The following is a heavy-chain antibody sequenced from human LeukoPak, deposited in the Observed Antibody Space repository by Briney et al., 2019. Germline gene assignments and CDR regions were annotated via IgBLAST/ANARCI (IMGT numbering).Heavy chain of an antibody. CDR2: IYYSGST. Sequence: SETLSLTCTVSGGSVSSGSYYWSWIRQPPGKGLEWIGYIYYSGSTNYNPSLKSRVTISVDTSKNQFSLKLSSVTAADTAVYYCARIEDDFWSGPFDYWGQGTLVTVSS. J-gene: IGHJ4*02. V-gene: IGHV4-61*01. CDR3: ARIEDDFWSGPFDY. D-gene: IGHD3-3*01. CDR1: GGSVSSGSYY.